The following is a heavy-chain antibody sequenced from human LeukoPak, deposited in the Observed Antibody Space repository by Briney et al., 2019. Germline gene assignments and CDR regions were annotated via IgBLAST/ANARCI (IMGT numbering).Heavy chain of an antibody. V-gene: IGHV4-39*07. Sequence: SETLSLTCTVSGGSISSSSYYWGWIRQPPGKGLEWIGSIYYSGSTYYNPSLKSRVTISVDTSKNQFSLKLSSVTAADTAVYYCARVVWDTVTTGAAAFFDYWGQGTLVTVSS. CDR2: IYYSGST. J-gene: IGHJ4*02. D-gene: IGHD4-17*01. CDR3: ARVVWDTVTTGAAAFFDY. CDR1: GGSISSSSYY.